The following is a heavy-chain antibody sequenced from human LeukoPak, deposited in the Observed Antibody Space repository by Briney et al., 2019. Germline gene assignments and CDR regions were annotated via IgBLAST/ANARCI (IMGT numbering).Heavy chain of an antibody. Sequence: SETLSLTCTVSGHSIINSYYWGWIRQPPGKGLEWIGSIYHTGSTYYNPSLKSRITISIDTSKNQFSLKVNSVTAADTAVYYCARMVDSSGFSPCQHWGQGTLVTVSS. D-gene: IGHD3-22*01. J-gene: IGHJ1*01. CDR2: IYHTGST. V-gene: IGHV4-38-2*02. CDR1: GHSIINSYY. CDR3: ARMVDSSGFSPCQH.